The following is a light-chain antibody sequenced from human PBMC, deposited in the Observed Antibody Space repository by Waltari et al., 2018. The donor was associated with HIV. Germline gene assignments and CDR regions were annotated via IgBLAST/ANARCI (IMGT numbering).Light chain of an antibody. Sequence: QSALTQPASGSGSPGQSITIPCTRTSSDVGRYNLISWYQQHPGKAPKLMIYEVSKRPSGVSNRFSGSKSGNTASLTIAGLQAEDEADYYCCSYAGSSTYVFGTGTKVTVL. CDR2: EVS. CDR1: SSDVGRYNL. V-gene: IGLV2-23*02. CDR3: CSYAGSSTYV. J-gene: IGLJ1*01.